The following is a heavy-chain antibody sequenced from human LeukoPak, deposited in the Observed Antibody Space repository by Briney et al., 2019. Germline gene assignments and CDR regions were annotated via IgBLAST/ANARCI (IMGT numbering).Heavy chain of an antibody. CDR2: ISWNSGSI. CDR3: ARGKGILSSFDY. J-gene: IGHJ4*02. D-gene: IGHD3-16*01. CDR1: GFTFDDYA. V-gene: IGHV3-9*01. Sequence: GGSLRLSCAASGFTFDDYAMHWVRQAPGKGLEWVSGISWNSGSIGYADSVKGRFTISRDNAKNSLYLQMNSLRAEDTALYYCARGKGILSSFDYWGQGTLVTVSS.